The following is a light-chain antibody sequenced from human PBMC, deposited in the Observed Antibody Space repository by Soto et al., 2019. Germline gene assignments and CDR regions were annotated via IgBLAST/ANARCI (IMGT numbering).Light chain of an antibody. J-gene: IGLJ3*02. CDR1: AHKF. Sequence: QSALTQPRSVSGSPGQSVTISCSAHKFVSWYQQYPGKAPKVIIFNVNQRPSGVPERFSGSKSGNAASLTITGLQPEDEADYYCCSYAGSSDAVFGGGTKLTVL. V-gene: IGLV2-11*01. CDR2: NVN. CDR3: CSYAGSSDAV.